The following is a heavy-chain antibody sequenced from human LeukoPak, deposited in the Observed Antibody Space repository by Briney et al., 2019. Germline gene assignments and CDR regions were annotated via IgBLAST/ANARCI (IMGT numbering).Heavy chain of an antibody. V-gene: IGHV3-21*04. CDR3: ARLYNYGFSY. J-gene: IGHJ4*02. CDR1: GFAFSTYS. CDR2: ISSSSSYI. Sequence: PGGSLRLSCAASGFAFSTYSMNWVRQAPGKGLEWVSSISSSSSYIYYSDSVKGRFTISRDNSKNTLHLQMNSLRAEDTAVYYCARLYNYGFSYWGQGTLVTVSS. D-gene: IGHD5-18*01.